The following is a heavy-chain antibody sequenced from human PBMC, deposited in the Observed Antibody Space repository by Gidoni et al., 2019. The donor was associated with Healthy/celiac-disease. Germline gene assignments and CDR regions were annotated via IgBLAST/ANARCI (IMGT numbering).Heavy chain of an antibody. CDR1: GFTFSSYG. CDR2: ISYDGSNK. Sequence: QVQLVESGGGVVQPGRSLRLSCAASGFTFSSYGMHWVRQAPGKGLGWVAVISYDGSNKYYADSVKGRFTISRDNSKNTLYLQMNSLRAEDTAVYYCARETYSRGWYVVYHFDYWGQGTLVTVSS. V-gene: IGHV3-30*04. CDR3: ARETYSRGWYVVYHFDY. D-gene: IGHD6-19*01. J-gene: IGHJ4*02.